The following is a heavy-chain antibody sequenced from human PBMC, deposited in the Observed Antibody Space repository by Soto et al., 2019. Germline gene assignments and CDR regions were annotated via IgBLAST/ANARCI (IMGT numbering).Heavy chain of an antibody. Sequence: NPSETLSLTCTVSGGSISSYYWSWIRQPPGKGLEWIGYIYYSGSTNYNPSLKSRVTISVDTSKNQFSLKLSSVTAAGTAVYYCAGEGTWSGYYYYGMDVWGQGTTVTVSS. J-gene: IGHJ6*02. CDR1: GGSISSYY. CDR2: IYYSGST. D-gene: IGHD1-1*01. CDR3: AGEGTWSGYYYYGMDV. V-gene: IGHV4-59*08.